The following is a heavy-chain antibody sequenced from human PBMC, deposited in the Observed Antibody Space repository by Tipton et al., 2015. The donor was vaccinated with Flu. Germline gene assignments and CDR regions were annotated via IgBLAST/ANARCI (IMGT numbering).Heavy chain of an antibody. CDR2: ISWNSGNI. Sequence: SLRLSCEASGFTFDDYAMHWVRQAPGKGLEWVSGISWNSGNIGYADSVKGRFTISRDNARASLYLQMNSLSPEDTAVYYCAKDRDSGSYYFYAMDVGGQGTTVTVYS. CDR3: AKDRDSGSYYFYAMDV. D-gene: IGHD1-26*01. J-gene: IGHJ6*02. V-gene: IGHV3-9*01. CDR1: GFTFDDYA.